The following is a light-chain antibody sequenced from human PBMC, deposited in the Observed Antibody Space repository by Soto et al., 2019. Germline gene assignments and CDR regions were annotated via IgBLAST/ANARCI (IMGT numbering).Light chain of an antibody. V-gene: IGLV2-14*01. CDR2: EVS. CDR3: SSHTITNTLP. J-gene: IGLJ1*01. Sequence: SSLSPPSSVCGSPGQSNTISCTGTISDVGDHNYVAWYQQHPGKAPKLILYEVSNRPSGVSNRFSGSKSGNTASLTISGLQAEDEADYYCSSHTITNTLPFGTGTKVTV. CDR1: ISDVGDHNY.